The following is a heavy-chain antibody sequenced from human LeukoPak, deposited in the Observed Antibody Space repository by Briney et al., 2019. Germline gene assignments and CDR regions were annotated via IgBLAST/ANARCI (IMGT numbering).Heavy chain of an antibody. CDR1: GGSISSSSYY. CDR3: ARGVGGYSGYRYYYYMDV. D-gene: IGHD5-12*01. Sequence: SEPLSLTCTVSGGSISSSSYYWGWIRQPPGKGLEWIGSIYYSGSTYYNPSLKSRVTISVDTSKNQFSLKLSSVTAADTAVYYCARGVGGYSGYRYYYYMDVWGKGTTVTVSS. J-gene: IGHJ6*03. CDR2: IYYSGST. V-gene: IGHV4-39*07.